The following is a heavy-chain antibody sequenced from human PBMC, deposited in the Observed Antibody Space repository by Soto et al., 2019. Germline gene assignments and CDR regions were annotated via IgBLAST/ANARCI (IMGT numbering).Heavy chain of an antibody. J-gene: IGHJ4*02. V-gene: IGHV3-48*01. D-gene: IGHD3-16*01. Sequence: LRLSCAASGFTFSTYAMNWDRQAPGKGLEWISYISTSGATIYYADSVRGRFTISRDNAKNSLSLQMNSLRAEDTALYYCARGPFSNDHYFDQWGRGAQVTVSS. CDR2: ISTSGATI. CDR1: GFTFSTYA. CDR3: ARGPFSNDHYFDQ.